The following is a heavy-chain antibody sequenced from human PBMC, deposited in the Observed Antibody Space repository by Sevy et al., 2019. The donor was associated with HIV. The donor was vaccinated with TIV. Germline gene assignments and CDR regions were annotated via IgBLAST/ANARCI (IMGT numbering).Heavy chain of an antibody. Sequence: GGSLRLSCTASGFTFGDYCMSWVRQAPGKGLEWVAFLKSDVYGGTVDHAASVRGRFVISRDDSKTIAYLQMNGLKTEDTGAYYCTRWKAAQSIFDYWGQGALVTVSS. CDR2: LKSDVYGGTV. J-gene: IGHJ4*02. CDR3: TRWKAAQSIFDY. CDR1: GFTFGDYC. V-gene: IGHV3-49*04. D-gene: IGHD6-13*01.